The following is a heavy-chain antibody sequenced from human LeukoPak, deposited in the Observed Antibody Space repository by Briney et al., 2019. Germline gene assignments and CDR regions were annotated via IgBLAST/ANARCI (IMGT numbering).Heavy chain of an antibody. Sequence: GASVKVSCKASGYTFTSYGISWVRQAPGQRLEWMGWISAYNGNTNYAQKLQGRVTMTTDTSTSTAYMELRSLRSDDTAVYYCARERSDITIFGVVIPRYYMDVWGKGTTVTVSS. CDR3: ARERSDITIFGVVIPRYYMDV. D-gene: IGHD3-3*01. CDR2: ISAYNGNT. V-gene: IGHV1-18*01. CDR1: GYTFTSYG. J-gene: IGHJ6*03.